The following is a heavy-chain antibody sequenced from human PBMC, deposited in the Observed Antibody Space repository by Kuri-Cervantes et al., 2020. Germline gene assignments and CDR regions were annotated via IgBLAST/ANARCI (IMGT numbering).Heavy chain of an antibody. CDR1: GFTFSDYY. CDR2: ISSSGSTI. J-gene: IGHJ4*02. D-gene: IGHD4-17*01. V-gene: IGHV3-11*01. CDR3: AKDLDYGDQNFDY. Sequence: GESLKISCAASGFTFSDYYMSWIRQAPGKGLEWVSYISSSGSTIYYADSVKGRFTISRDNAKNSLYLQMNSLRAEDTAVYYCAKDLDYGDQNFDYWGQGTLVTVSS.